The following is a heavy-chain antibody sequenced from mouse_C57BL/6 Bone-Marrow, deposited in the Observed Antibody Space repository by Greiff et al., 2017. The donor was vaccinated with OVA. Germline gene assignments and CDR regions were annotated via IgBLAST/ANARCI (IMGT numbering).Heavy chain of an antibody. CDR2: FYPGSGSI. CDR3: ARHEIDDYGAWFAY. Sequence: QVHVKQSGAELVKPGASVKLSCKASGYTFTEYTIHWVKQRSGQGLEWIGWFYPGSGSIKYNENFKDKATLTADKSSSTVYMELSRLTSEDSAVYFCARHEIDDYGAWFAYWGQGTLVTVSA. D-gene: IGHD2-4*01. V-gene: IGHV1-62-2*01. CDR1: GYTFTEYT. J-gene: IGHJ3*01.